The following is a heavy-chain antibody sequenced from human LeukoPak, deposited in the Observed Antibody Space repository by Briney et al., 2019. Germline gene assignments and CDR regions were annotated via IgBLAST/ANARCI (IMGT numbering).Heavy chain of an antibody. CDR1: GGSIGSHY. D-gene: IGHD6-13*01. Sequence: SETLSLTCTVSGGSIGSHYWSWIRHPPGKGLEWIGYIYYSGSTNYNPSLKSRVTISVDTSKNQFSLKLSSVTAADTAVYYCAREVGSSWYSDWFDPWGQGTLVTVSS. CDR3: AREVGSSWYSDWFDP. CDR2: IYYSGST. J-gene: IGHJ5*02. V-gene: IGHV4-59*11.